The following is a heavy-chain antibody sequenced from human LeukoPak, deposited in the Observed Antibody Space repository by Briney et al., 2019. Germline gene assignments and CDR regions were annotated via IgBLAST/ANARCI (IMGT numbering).Heavy chain of an antibody. CDR3: ARAETTVTTLFLGD. J-gene: IGHJ4*02. D-gene: IGHD4-17*01. CDR1: GGSISSGGYS. CDR2: IYYSGST. V-gene: IGHV4-31*03. Sequence: SETLSLTCTVSGGSISSGGYSWSWIRQHPGKGLEWIGYIYYSGSTYYNPSLKSRVTISVDTSKNQFSLKLSSVTAADTAVYYCARAETTVTTLFLGDWGQGTLVTVSS.